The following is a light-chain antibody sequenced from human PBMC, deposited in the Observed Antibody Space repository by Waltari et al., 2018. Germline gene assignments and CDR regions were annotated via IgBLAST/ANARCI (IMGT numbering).Light chain of an antibody. CDR3: QSYDRSLSVV. J-gene: IGLJ2*01. CDR1: GSNIGAGYD. CDR2: GNN. V-gene: IGLV1-40*01. Sequence: QSALTQSPSVSGAPGQRVTISCTGSGSNIGAGYDVHWYQQLPGTAPKLLLYGNNNRPSGVPDRFSGSKTGTSASLAITGLQAEDEADYYCQSYDRSLSVVFGGGTKLTVL.